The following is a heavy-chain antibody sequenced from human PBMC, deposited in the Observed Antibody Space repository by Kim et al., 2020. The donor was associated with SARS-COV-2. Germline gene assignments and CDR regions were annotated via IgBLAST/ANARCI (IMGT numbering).Heavy chain of an antibody. Sequence: SVKVSCKASGGTFSSYAISWVRQAPGQGLEWMGGIIPIFGTANYAQKFQGRVTITADESTSTAYMELSSLRSEDTAVYYCASKLGYCSGGSCYGGFDYWGQGTLVTVSS. J-gene: IGHJ4*02. D-gene: IGHD2-15*01. CDR1: GGTFSSYA. V-gene: IGHV1-69*13. CDR2: IIPIFGTA. CDR3: ASKLGYCSGGSCYGGFDY.